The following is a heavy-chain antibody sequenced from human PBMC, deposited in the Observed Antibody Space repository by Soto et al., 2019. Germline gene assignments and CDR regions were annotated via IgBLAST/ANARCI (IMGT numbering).Heavy chain of an antibody. D-gene: IGHD5-12*01. CDR2: ISGSGGST. J-gene: IGHJ4*02. Sequence: GGSLRLSCAASGFTFSSYAMSWVRQAPGKGLEWVSAISGSGGSTYYADSVKGRFTISRDNSKNTRYLQMNSLRAEDTAVYYCAKDNVEMATIAYFDYWGQGTLVTVSS. CDR1: GFTFSSYA. V-gene: IGHV3-23*01. CDR3: AKDNVEMATIAYFDY.